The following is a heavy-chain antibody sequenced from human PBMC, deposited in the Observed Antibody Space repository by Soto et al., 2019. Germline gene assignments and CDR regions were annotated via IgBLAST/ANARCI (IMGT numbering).Heavy chain of an antibody. Sequence: QVQLVQSGAELKKHGASVKVSCKASGYMFSTYDINWVRQAPGQGLEWMGWLNPNSGNTGYAQKFQGRVTMTRNTSINTAYMELSSLGSDETDVYYCARGHRYTCNDDGWFDPWGQGTLVTVSS. V-gene: IGHV1-8*01. CDR3: ARGHRYTCNDDGWFDP. CDR1: GYMFSTYD. CDR2: LNPNSGNT. D-gene: IGHD1-20*01. J-gene: IGHJ5*02.